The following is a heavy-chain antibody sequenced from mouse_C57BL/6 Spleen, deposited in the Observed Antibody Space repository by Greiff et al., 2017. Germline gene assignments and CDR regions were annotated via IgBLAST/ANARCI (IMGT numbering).Heavy chain of an antibody. V-gene: IGHV1-81*01. CDR1: GYTFTSYG. D-gene: IGHD4-1*02. J-gene: IGHJ2*01. CDR2: IYPRSGNT. Sequence: VKLMESGAELARPGASVKLSCKASGYTFTSYGISWVKQRTGQGLEWIGEIYPRSGNTYYNEKFKGKATLTADKSSSTAYMELRSLTSEDSAVYFCARRGNWDYFDYWGQGTTLTVSS. CDR3: ARRGNWDYFDY.